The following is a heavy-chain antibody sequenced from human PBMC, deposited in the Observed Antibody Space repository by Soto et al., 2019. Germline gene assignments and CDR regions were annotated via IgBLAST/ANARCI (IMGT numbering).Heavy chain of an antibody. CDR2: ISATGGGT. V-gene: IGHV3-23*01. D-gene: IGHD3-16*01. Sequence: HPGASLRLSCAASGFTFSSYAMSWVRQAPGKGLEWVSLISATGGGTYYADSVEGRFTISRDNSHNTLYLQVHSLTAEDTAVYYCAKDRRAGGNSAFYFDFWGQGAQVTVSS. J-gene: IGHJ4*02. CDR3: AKDRRAGGNSAFYFDF. CDR1: GFTFSSYA.